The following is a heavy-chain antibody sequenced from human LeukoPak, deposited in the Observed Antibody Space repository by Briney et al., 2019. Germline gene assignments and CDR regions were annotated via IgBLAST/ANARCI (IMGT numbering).Heavy chain of an antibody. CDR3: ARGPYYDSSGYPY. CDR2: LNHSGST. Sequence: SETLSLTCAVYGGSFSGYYWSWIRQPPGKGLEWIGELNHSGSTNYNPSLKSRVTISIDTSKNQFSLKLSSVTAADTAVYYCARGPYYDSSGYPYWGRGTLVTVSS. V-gene: IGHV4-34*01. J-gene: IGHJ4*02. D-gene: IGHD3-22*01. CDR1: GGSFSGYY.